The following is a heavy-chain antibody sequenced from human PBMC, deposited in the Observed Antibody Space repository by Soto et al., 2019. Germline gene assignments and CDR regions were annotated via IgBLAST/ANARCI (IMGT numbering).Heavy chain of an antibody. V-gene: IGHV1-18*01. J-gene: IGHJ6*03. CDR1: GYTFTSYG. CDR3: AREARSGSSSSYYYYYYMDV. D-gene: IGHD6-6*01. CDR2: ISAYNGNT. Sequence: ASVKVSCKASGYTFTSYGISWVRQAPGQGLEWMGWISAYNGNTNYAQKLQGRVTMTTDTSTSTAYMELRSLRSDDTAVYYCAREARSGSSSSYYYYYYMDVWGKGTTVTVSS.